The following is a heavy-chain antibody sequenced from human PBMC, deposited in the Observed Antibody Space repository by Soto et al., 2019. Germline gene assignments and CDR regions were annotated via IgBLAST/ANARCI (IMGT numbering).Heavy chain of an antibody. J-gene: IGHJ6*03. D-gene: IGHD2-15*01. CDR2: INPSGGST. CDR1: GYTFTSYY. Sequence: GASVKVSCKASGYTFTSYYMHWVRQAPGQGLEWMGIINPSGGSTSYAQKFQGRVTMTRDMSTSTVYMELSSLRSEDTAVYYCARDSGYCSGGSCYVYYYYMDVWGKGTTVTVSS. V-gene: IGHV1-46*01. CDR3: ARDSGYCSGGSCYVYYYYMDV.